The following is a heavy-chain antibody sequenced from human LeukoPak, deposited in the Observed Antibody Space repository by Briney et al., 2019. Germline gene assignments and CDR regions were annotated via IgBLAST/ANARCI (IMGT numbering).Heavy chain of an antibody. J-gene: IGHJ5*02. CDR2: IDPSESYT. D-gene: IGHD3-9*01. CDR3: ARHSAVLRYFSNWFDP. V-gene: IGHV5-10-1*01. Sequence: GESLKISCKGSGYTFTSYWITWVRQMPGKGLEWMGRIDPSESYTKYSPSFQGRVTISADKSISTAYLQWSSLKASYTAMYYCARHSAVLRYFSNWFDPWGQGSLVTVSS. CDR1: GYTFTSYW.